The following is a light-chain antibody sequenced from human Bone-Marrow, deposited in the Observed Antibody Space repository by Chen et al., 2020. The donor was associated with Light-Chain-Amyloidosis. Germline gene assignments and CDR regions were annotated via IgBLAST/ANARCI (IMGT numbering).Light chain of an antibody. CDR2: RDT. J-gene: IGLJ2*01. Sequence: SFVLTSQPSLSVSPAQTARITCSGDDLPTKYAYWYQQKPGQAPVLVIHRDTERPSGIAERFSGSSSGTTATLTISGVQAEDEADYHCQSADSSGTYEVIFGGGTKLTVL. V-gene: IGLV3-25*03. CDR1: DLPTKY. CDR3: QSADSSGTYEVI.